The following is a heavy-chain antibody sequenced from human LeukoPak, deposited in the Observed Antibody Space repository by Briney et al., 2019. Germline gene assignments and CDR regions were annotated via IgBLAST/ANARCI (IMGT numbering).Heavy chain of an antibody. Sequence: ASVKVSCKASGYTFTSYGISWVRQATGQGLEWMGWIIAYNGNTNYAQKLQGRVTMTTDTSTSTAYMELRSLRSDDTAVYYCARVPLDIVVVPAGNFDYWGQGTLVTVSS. CDR3: ARVPLDIVVVPAGNFDY. CDR1: GYTFTSYG. D-gene: IGHD2-2*03. J-gene: IGHJ4*02. V-gene: IGHV1-18*01. CDR2: IIAYNGNT.